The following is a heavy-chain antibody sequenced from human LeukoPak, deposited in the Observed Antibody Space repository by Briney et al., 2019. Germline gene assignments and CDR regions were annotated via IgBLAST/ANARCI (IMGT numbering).Heavy chain of an antibody. V-gene: IGHV4-39*01. J-gene: IGHJ5*02. CDR1: GGSISSTSYY. D-gene: IGHD2-15*01. Sequence: PSETLSLTCTVSGGSISSTSYYWGWIRQPPGKGLEWIGSIYYSGSTYYNPSLRSRVTISVLTSKNHFSLKLTSVTAADTAVYYCARQICGGGSCSSVNWFDPWGQGTLVTVSS. CDR2: IYYSGST. CDR3: ARQICGGGSCSSVNWFDP.